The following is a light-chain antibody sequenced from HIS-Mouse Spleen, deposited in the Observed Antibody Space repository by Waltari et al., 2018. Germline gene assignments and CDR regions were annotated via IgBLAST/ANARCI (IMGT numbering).Light chain of an antibody. V-gene: IGLV3-25*03. CDR3: QSAESSGTYVV. J-gene: IGLJ2*01. CDR1: ALPKQY. CDR2: KDS. Sequence: PPSVSVSPGQTARITCSGDALPKQYAYWYQQKPGQAPVLVIYKDSERPSGIPERFSGSSSGTTVTLTISGVQAEDEADYYCQSAESSGTYVVFGGGTKLTVL.